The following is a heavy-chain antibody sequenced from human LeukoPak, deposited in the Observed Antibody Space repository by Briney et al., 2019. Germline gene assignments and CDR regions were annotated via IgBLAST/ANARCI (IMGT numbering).Heavy chain of an antibody. CDR3: ARDLRFLESAYYYYMDV. D-gene: IGHD3-3*01. CDR2: IIPIFGTA. V-gene: IGHV1-69*01. J-gene: IGHJ6*03. CDR1: GCTFSSYA. Sequence: SVKVSCKASGCTFSSYAIIWVRQAPGQGLEGMGGIIPIFGTANYAQKFQGRVTITADESTSTAYMELSSLRSEDTAVYYCARDLRFLESAYYYYMDVWGKGTTVTVSS.